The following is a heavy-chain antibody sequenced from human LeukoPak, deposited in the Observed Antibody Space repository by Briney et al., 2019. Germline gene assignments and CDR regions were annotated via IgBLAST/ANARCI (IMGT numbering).Heavy chain of an antibody. CDR2: IYSGSST. D-gene: IGHD6-19*01. Sequence: GGSLRLSCVASGFTVSSNYMSWVDQAPGKGLEWVSVIYSGSSTYYAESVKGRFTISRNTSKNTLYLQMNSLRADDTAVYYCARDRSSGWYVYDYWGQGTLVTVSS. CDR3: ARDRSSGWYVYDY. V-gene: IGHV3-53*01. CDR1: GFTVSSNY. J-gene: IGHJ4*02.